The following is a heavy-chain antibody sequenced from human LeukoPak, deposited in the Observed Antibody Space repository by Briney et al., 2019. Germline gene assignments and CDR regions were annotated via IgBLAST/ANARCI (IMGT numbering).Heavy chain of an antibody. CDR1: GGSISSSSYY. V-gene: IGHV4-61*05. Sequence: PSETLSLTCTVSGGSISSSSYYWGWIRQPPGKGLEWIGYIYYSGSTNYNPSLKSRVTISVDTSKNQFSLKLSSVTAADTAVYYCATSSSWAYFDYWGQGTLVTVSS. D-gene: IGHD6-13*01. CDR2: IYYSGST. J-gene: IGHJ4*02. CDR3: ATSSSWAYFDY.